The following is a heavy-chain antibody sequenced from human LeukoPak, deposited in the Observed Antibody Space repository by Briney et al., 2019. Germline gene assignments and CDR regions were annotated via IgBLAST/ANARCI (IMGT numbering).Heavy chain of an antibody. Sequence: SETLSLTCAVYGGSFSGYYWSWIRQPPGKGLEWIGEINHSGSTNYNPSLKSRVTISVDTSRNQFSLKLSSVTAADTAVYYCARAALIAYYHYGMDVWGQGTTVTVSS. V-gene: IGHV4-34*01. CDR1: GGSFSGYY. CDR3: ARAALIAYYHYGMDV. CDR2: INHSGST. J-gene: IGHJ6*02. D-gene: IGHD6-13*01.